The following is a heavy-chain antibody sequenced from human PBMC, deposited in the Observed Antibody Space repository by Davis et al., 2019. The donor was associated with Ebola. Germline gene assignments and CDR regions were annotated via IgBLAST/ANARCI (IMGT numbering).Heavy chain of an antibody. CDR3: ANLDYGDNSGFDY. J-gene: IGHJ4*02. V-gene: IGHV3-23*01. Sequence: GESLKISCAASGFTFSSYAMSWVRQAPGKGLAWVSAISGSGGSTYYADSVKGRFTISRDNSKNTLYLQMNSLRAEDTAVYYCANLDYGDNSGFDYWGQGTLVTVSS. CDR2: ISGSGGST. CDR1: GFTFSSYA. D-gene: IGHD4-23*01.